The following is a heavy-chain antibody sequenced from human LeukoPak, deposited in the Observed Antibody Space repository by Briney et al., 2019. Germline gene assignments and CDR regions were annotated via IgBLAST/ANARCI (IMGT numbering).Heavy chain of an antibody. CDR2: IYYSEST. J-gene: IGHJ4*02. CDR1: GASISSTTYY. D-gene: IGHD6-19*01. V-gene: IGHV4-39*07. Sequence: PSETLSLTCTVSGASISSTTYYWAWIRQPPGKGLESIGSIYYSESTHYNPSVESRVTISVDTSKNQFSLKLRSVTAADTAVYYCARDNVPMTHFTGHSSGWFSSLHYFDYWGQGTLVTVSS. CDR3: ARDNVPMTHFTGHSSGWFSSLHYFDY.